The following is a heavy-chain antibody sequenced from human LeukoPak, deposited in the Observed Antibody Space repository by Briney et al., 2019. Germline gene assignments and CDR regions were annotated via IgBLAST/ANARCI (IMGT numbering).Heavy chain of an antibody. J-gene: IGHJ5*02. CDR2: IYYSGST. CDR3: AREVVAATRDGVDP. CDR1: GCSISSGDYY. V-gene: IGHV4-30-4*08. Sequence: SQTLSLTSAVSGCSISSGDYYWRWIRQPPGNGLEWIGYIYYSGSTYYNPSLKSRVTISVDTSKNQFSLKLSSVTAADTAVYYCAREVVAATRDGVDPWGQGTLVTVSS. D-gene: IGHD2-15*01.